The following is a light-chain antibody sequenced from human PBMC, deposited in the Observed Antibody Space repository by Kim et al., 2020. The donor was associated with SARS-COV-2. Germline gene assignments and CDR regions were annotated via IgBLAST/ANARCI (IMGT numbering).Light chain of an antibody. CDR1: QSISYY. CDR3: QQRSVWYT. V-gene: IGKV3-11*01. Sequence: LSLSPGERATLSCRASQSISYYLAWYQHKPGQAPRLLIYDASNRATGIPARFSGSGSGTEFTLTITSLEPEDFAVYYCQQRSVWYTFGQGTKLEI. CDR2: DAS. J-gene: IGKJ2*01.